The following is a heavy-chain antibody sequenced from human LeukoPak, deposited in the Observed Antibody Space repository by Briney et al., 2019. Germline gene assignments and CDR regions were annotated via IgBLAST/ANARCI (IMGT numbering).Heavy chain of an antibody. CDR1: GFTFNTHA. CDR2: INGNGAST. D-gene: IGHD5-18*01. Sequence: GGPLRLSCAASGFTFNTHAMSWVRQAPGKGLEWVSGINGNGASTYYSDSVKGRFTISRDNSKNTLYLQMSSLRAEDTAVYYCAKDQGYSYYYLDYWGQGTLVTLPS. J-gene: IGHJ4*02. CDR3: AKDQGYSYYYLDY. V-gene: IGHV3-23*01.